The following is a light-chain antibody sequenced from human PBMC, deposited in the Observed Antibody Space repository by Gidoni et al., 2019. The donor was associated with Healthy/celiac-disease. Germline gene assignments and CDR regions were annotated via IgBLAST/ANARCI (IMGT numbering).Light chain of an antibody. CDR1: NIGSKN. V-gene: IGLV3-9*01. CDR2: RDS. J-gene: IGLJ2*01. CDR3: QVWDSSTRV. Sequence: SYELTQPLSVSVALGQTARITCGGNNIGSKNVHWYQQQPGQAPVLVIYRDSNRPSGIPERFSGSNSWNTATLTISRAQAGDEADYYCQVWDSSTRVFGGGTKLTV.